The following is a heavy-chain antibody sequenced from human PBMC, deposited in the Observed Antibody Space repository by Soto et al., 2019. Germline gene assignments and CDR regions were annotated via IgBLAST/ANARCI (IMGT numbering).Heavy chain of an antibody. CDR1: SGSISSSY. CDR2: ISDSGST. CDR3: ARDKGSGSYSR. Sequence: PSETLSLTCTVSSGSISSSYWSWIRQPPGKRLEWIGYISDSGSTHYNPSLKSRVTISVDTSKNQFSLKLTSVTAADTAVYYCARDKGSGSYSRWGQGTLVTVSS. V-gene: IGHV4-59*01. J-gene: IGHJ4*02. D-gene: IGHD1-26*01.